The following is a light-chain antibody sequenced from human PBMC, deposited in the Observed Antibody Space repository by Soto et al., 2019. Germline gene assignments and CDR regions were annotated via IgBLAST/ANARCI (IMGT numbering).Light chain of an antibody. V-gene: IGKV3-15*01. CDR2: GAS. Sequence: EIVMTQSPATLSVSPGERATLSCRASQSVSSNLAWYQQKPGQAPRLLIYGASTRATGIPATFSGSGSGTEFTLTISSLQSEDFAVDYCQQYYNWPPGTFGQGTKLEIK. CDR3: QQYYNWPPGT. J-gene: IGKJ2*02. CDR1: QSVSSN.